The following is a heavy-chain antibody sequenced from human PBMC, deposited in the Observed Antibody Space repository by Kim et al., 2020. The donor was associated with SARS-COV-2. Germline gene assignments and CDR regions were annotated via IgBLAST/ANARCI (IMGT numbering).Heavy chain of an antibody. CDR3: VKSSHSSSSTPGDY. CDR2: ISSNGGST. V-gene: IGHV3-64D*06. D-gene: IGHD6-6*01. J-gene: IGHJ4*02. CDR1: GFTFSSYA. Sequence: GGSLRLSCSASGFTFSSYAMHWVRQAPGKGLEYVSAISSNGGSTYYADSVKGRFTISRDNSKNTLYLQMSSLRAEDTAVYYWVKSSHSSSSTPGDYWGQGTLVTVSS.